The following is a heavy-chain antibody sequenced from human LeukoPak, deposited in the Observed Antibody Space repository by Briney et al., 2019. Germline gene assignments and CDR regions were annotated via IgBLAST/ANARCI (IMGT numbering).Heavy chain of an antibody. CDR1: GGSISSGSYY. J-gene: IGHJ6*03. V-gene: IGHV4-61*02. Sequence: PSETLSLTCTVSGGSISSGSYYWSWIRQPAGKGLEWIGRIYTSGSTNYNPSLKSRVTISVDTSKNQFSLKLSSVTAADTAVYYCARDPAEWYMDVWGEGTTVTVSS. CDR2: IYTSGST. CDR3: ARDPAEWYMDV. D-gene: IGHD3-3*01.